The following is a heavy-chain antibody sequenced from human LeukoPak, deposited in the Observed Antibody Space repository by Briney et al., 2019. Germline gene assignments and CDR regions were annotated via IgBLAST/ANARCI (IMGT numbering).Heavy chain of an antibody. CDR1: GFGFSTYA. CDR2: ISASGDKI. J-gene: IGHJ4*02. V-gene: IGHV3-23*01. D-gene: IGHD2-2*02. CDR3: VTHYCSTITCYTDF. Sequence: LTGGSPTPSCAASGFGFSTYAMSWVRQAPGKGLEWVSGISASGDKIFYADSVKGRFTISRDNSKNILYLQMNALAAEDTARYYCVTHYCSTITCYTDFWGQGTMVPVSS.